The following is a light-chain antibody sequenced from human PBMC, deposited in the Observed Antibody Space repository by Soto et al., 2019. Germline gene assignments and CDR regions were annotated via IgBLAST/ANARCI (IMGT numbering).Light chain of an antibody. CDR2: GAS. CDR3: QQYNDWPLT. Sequence: EFVLTLSPCALSRSPGERATLSSRPSQSLSSSYLAWYQQKPGQAPRLLIYGASSRATGIPARFSGSGSGAEFTLTIISLQSEDSAVYYCQQYNDWPLTFGGGTKVDI. CDR1: QSLSSSY. J-gene: IGKJ4*01. V-gene: IGKV3D-15*01.